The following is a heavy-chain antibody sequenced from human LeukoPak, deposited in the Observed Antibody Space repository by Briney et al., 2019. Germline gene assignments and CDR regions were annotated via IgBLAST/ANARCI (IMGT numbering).Heavy chain of an antibody. Sequence: GGSLRLSCAASGFTFSSYVMHWVRQAPGKGLEWVAIISYDGSNEYYADSVKGRFTISRDNSKNTLYLQMNSLRAEDTALYYCAKETTSAWYATMVDYWGQGTLVTVSS. V-gene: IGHV3-30*04. CDR3: AKETTSAWYATMVDY. CDR2: ISYDGSNE. D-gene: IGHD6-19*01. J-gene: IGHJ4*02. CDR1: GFTFSSYV.